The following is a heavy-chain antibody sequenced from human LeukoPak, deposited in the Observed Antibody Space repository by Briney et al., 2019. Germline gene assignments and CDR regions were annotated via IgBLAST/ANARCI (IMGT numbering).Heavy chain of an antibody. Sequence: PSETLSLTCTVSGGSISSYYWSWIRQPPGKGLEWIGYIYYSGSTNYNPSLKSRVTISVDTSKNQFSLKLSSVTAADTAVYYCARLLGGCSSTSCYNAFDIWGQGTMVTVSS. CDR1: GGSISSYY. D-gene: IGHD2-2*02. CDR2: IYYSGST. CDR3: ARLLGGCSSTSCYNAFDI. J-gene: IGHJ3*02. V-gene: IGHV4-59*01.